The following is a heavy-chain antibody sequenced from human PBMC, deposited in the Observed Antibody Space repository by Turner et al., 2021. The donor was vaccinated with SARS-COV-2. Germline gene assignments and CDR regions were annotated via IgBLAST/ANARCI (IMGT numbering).Heavy chain of an antibody. CDR2: FYKIGNT. J-gene: IGHJ6*02. Sequence: QVQLQESGPGLVRPSETLSLTCTVYGGSISSKSWSWIRQSPGRGLEWIGYFYKIGNTDYNPTLRSRVTIAVDTSKNQLSLNLISVTAADTAVYYCARHQGSASGYDHGMNVWGQGTAVIVSS. V-gene: IGHV4-59*08. D-gene: IGHD1-26*01. CDR1: GGSISSKS. CDR3: ARHQGSASGYDHGMNV.